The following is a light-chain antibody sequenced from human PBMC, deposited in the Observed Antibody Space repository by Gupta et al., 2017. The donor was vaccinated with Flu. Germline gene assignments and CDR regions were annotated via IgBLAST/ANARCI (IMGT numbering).Light chain of an antibody. CDR2: DDS. Sequence: SYVLTQPPSVSVAPGQAARITCGGNNIGSKSVDWYQQKQGQAPVLVVYDDSDRPSGIPERFSGSNSGNTATLTISRVEAGDEADYYCQGWESSSDHPGVFGGGTKLTVL. J-gene: IGLJ2*01. V-gene: IGLV3-21*02. CDR1: NIGSKS. CDR3: QGWESSSDHPGV.